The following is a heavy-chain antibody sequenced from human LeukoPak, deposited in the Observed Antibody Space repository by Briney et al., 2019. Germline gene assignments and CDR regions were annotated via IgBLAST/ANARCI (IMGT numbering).Heavy chain of an antibody. V-gene: IGHV4-59*01. D-gene: IGHD6-13*01. J-gene: IGHJ4*02. CDR2: IYYSGST. Sequence: SETLSLTCTVSGGSISSYYWSWIRQPPGKGLEWIGYIYYSGSTNYNPSLKSRVTISVDTSKNQFSLKLSSVTAADTAVYCCARAVWGDSSSWYGILDYWGQGTLVTVSS. CDR1: GGSISSYY. CDR3: ARAVWGDSSSWYGILDY.